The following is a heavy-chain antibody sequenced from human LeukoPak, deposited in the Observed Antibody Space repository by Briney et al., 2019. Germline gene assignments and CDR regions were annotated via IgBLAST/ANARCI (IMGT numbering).Heavy chain of an antibody. V-gene: IGHV3-7*05. Sequence: GGSLRLSCTASGFTFSNYWMSWVRQTPEKGLEWVANIKQDGSEKVYVDSVKGRFTISRDNAQSSLYLQMNSLRAEDTAVYYCARDPYSSRWSYGMDVWGQGTTVTVSS. CDR2: IKQDGSEK. CDR3: ARDPYSSRWSYGMDV. CDR1: GFTFSNYW. J-gene: IGHJ6*02. D-gene: IGHD6-13*01.